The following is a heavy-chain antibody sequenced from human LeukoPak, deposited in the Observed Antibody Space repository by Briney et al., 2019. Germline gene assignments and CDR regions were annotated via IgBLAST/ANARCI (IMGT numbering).Heavy chain of an antibody. CDR3: ARAPYYYDSVAAFDI. CDR2: ISRSGSTK. D-gene: IGHD3-22*01. Sequence: GGSLRLSCAASGFTFSDYNMRWIRQAPGKGLEWVSSISRSGSTKYYADSVKGRFTISRDNAKNSLYLQMNSLRAEDTAVYYCARAPYYYDSVAAFDIGGKGTRATVSS. CDR1: GFTFSDYN. J-gene: IGHJ3*02. V-gene: IGHV3-11*04.